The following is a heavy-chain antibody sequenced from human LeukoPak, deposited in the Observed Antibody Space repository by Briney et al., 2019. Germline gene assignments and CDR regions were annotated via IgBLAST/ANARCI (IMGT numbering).Heavy chain of an antibody. CDR3: TTDGKGAVMRAYSGTYGDAFDI. V-gene: IGHV3-15*01. Sequence: GGSLRLSCAASGFTFNKAWMSWVRQAPGKGLEWVGRIKGKTDGGATDFAAPVRGRFTISRDDSKNMLYLQMNSLKTDDTAVYYCTTDGKGAVMRAYSGTYGDAFDIWGQGTMVTVSS. D-gene: IGHD1-26*01. J-gene: IGHJ3*02. CDR1: GFTFNKAW. CDR2: IKGKTDGGAT.